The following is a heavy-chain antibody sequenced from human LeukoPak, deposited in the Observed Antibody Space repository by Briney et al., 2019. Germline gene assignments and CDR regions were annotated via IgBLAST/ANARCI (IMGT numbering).Heavy chain of an antibody. V-gene: IGHV3-43*02. Sequence: HTGGSLRLSCAASGFTFSNYAMHWVRQAPGKGLEYVSVISSNGGSTYYADSVKGRFTISRDNSKNSLYLQMNSLRTEDTALYYCAKDIVRYFDGVGPWGMDVWGQGTTVTVSS. CDR1: GFTFSNYA. D-gene: IGHD3-9*01. J-gene: IGHJ6*02. CDR2: ISSNGGST. CDR3: AKDIVRYFDGVGPWGMDV.